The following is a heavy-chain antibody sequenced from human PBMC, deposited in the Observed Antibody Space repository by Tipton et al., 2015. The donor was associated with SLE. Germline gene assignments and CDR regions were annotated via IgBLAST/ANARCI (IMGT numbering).Heavy chain of an antibody. CDR1: GGSFSGYY. V-gene: IGHV4-34*01. CDR3: ARVGDTYYDFWSGYRRSYYCGMDV. J-gene: IGHJ6*02. Sequence: TLSLTCTVYGGSFSGYYWSWIRQPPGKGLEWIGEINHSGSTNYNPSLKSRVTISVDTSKNQFSLKLSSVTAADTAEYYCARVGDTYYDFWSGYRRSYYCGMDVWVQGTTVTVSS. CDR2: INHSGST. D-gene: IGHD3-3*01.